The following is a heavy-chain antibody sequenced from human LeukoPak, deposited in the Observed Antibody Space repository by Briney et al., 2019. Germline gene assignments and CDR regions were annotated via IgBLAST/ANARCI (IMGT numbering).Heavy chain of an antibody. CDR2: IYYSGST. Sequence: SETLSLTCTVSGGSISSGDYYWSWIRQPPGTGLEWIGYIYYSGSTYYNPSLKSRVTISVDTSKNQFSLKLSSVTAADTAVYYCARHIAAAGDYYYGMDVWGQGTTVTVSS. CDR3: ARHIAAAGDYYYGMDV. D-gene: IGHD6-13*01. CDR1: GGSISSGDYY. J-gene: IGHJ6*02. V-gene: IGHV4-30-4*01.